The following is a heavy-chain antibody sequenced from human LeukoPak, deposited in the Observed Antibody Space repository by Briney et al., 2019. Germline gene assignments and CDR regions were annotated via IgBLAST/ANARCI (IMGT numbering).Heavy chain of an antibody. CDR3: ARVFTMIVVDALDI. Sequence: GRSLRLSCAASGFTFSSYGMHWVRQAPGKGLEWVAVIWYDGSNRYYTDSVKGRSTISRDNSKNTLYLQMNSLRAEDTAVYYCARVFTMIVVDALDIWGQGTMVTVSS. CDR1: GFTFSSYG. CDR2: IWYDGSNR. D-gene: IGHD3-22*01. V-gene: IGHV3-33*01. J-gene: IGHJ3*02.